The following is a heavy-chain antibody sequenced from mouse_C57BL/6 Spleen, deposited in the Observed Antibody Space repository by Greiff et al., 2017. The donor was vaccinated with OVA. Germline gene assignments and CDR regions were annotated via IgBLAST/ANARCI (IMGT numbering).Heavy chain of an antibody. Sequence: VQLQQSGPELVKPGASVKISCKASGYTFTDYYMNWVKQSHGKSLEWIGDINPNNGGTSYNQKFKGKATLTVDKSSSTAYMELRSLTSEDSAVYYCARWGYSNSWYFDVWGTGTTVTVSS. CDR1: GYTFTDYY. D-gene: IGHD2-5*01. V-gene: IGHV1-26*01. J-gene: IGHJ1*03. CDR3: ARWGYSNSWYFDV. CDR2: INPNNGGT.